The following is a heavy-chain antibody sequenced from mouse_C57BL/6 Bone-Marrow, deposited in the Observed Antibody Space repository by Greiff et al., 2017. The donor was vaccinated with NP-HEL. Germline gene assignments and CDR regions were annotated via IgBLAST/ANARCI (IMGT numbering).Heavy chain of an antibody. J-gene: IGHJ3*01. Sequence: VQLQQPGAELVRPGSSVKLSCKASGYTFTSYWMHWVKQRPIPGLEWIGNIDPSDSETHYNQKFKDKATLTVDKSSSTAYMQLSSLTSEDSAVYYCARGYYGSSPFAYWGQGTLVTVSA. V-gene: IGHV1-52*01. CDR2: IDPSDSET. CDR1: GYTFTSYW. CDR3: ARGYYGSSPFAY. D-gene: IGHD1-1*01.